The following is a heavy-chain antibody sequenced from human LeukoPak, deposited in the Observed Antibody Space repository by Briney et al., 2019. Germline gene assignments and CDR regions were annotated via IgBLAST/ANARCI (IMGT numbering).Heavy chain of an antibody. D-gene: IGHD6-19*01. Sequence: SETLSLTCSVSAYSISSAYYWGWIRQPPGKGLEWIGSISHSGSPYYNTSLNSRVTISIDTSKNQFSLDLSSVTAADTAVYYCARDGDSSGWYPFDPWGQGTLVTVSS. CDR1: AYSISSAYY. J-gene: IGHJ5*02. CDR3: ARDGDSSGWYPFDP. V-gene: IGHV4-38-2*02. CDR2: ISHSGSP.